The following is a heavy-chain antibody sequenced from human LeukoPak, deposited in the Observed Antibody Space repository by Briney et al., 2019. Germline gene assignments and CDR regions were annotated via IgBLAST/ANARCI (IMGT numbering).Heavy chain of an antibody. V-gene: IGHV3-21*01. CDR2: ISSSSSYI. D-gene: IGHD6-13*01. CDR1: GFTFSSYS. CDR3: AREEGDSSSWYNELFDY. J-gene: IGHJ4*02. Sequence: GGSLRLSCAASGFTFSSYSMNWVRQAPGKGLEWVSSISSSSSYIYYADSVKGRFTISRDNAKNSLYLQMNSLRAEGTAVYYCAREEGDSSSWYNELFDYWGQGTLVTVSS.